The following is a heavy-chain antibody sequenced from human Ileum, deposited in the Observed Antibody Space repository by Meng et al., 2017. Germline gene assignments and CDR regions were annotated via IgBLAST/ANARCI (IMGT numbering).Heavy chain of an antibody. Sequence: THPFTLTRTFLGGCPYCSCYYWGRIRQPPEKGLEWIGSIYYSGSTYYNPSLKSRVTISVDTSKNQFSLKLSSVTAADTAVYYCASPVGEMATTEDWYFDLWGRGTLVTVSS. CDR3: ASPVGEMATTEDWYFDL. D-gene: IGHD5-24*01. V-gene: IGHV4-39*07. J-gene: IGHJ2*01. CDR2: IYYSGST. CDR1: GGCPYCSCYY.